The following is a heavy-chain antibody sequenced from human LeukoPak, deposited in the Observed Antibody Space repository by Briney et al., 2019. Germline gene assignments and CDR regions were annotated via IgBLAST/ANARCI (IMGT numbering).Heavy chain of an antibody. J-gene: IGHJ4*02. Sequence: GGPLRLSCAASGFSFSTYWMSWVRQAPGKGLEWVANIKQDGSEKYYVDSVKGRFTISRDNAKNSLYLQMNSLRAEDTAVYYCGRRPREIAVADCWGQGTLVTVSS. V-gene: IGHV3-7*01. D-gene: IGHD6-19*01. CDR2: IKQDGSEK. CDR3: GRRPREIAVADC. CDR1: GFSFSTYW.